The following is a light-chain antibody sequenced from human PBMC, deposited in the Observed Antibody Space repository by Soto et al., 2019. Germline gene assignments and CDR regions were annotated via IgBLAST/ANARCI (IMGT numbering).Light chain of an antibody. CDR1: QTIIGY. V-gene: IGKV1-39*01. Sequence: DIQMTQSPSSLSASIGDSVTITCRASQTIIGYLNWYQQKPGKAPRLLINAASNLQSGVPSRFPGSGSETDFTLTITSLQPEDFATYYCQQSYTTPRTFGQGTKVEIQ. J-gene: IGKJ1*01. CDR3: QQSYTTPRT. CDR2: AAS.